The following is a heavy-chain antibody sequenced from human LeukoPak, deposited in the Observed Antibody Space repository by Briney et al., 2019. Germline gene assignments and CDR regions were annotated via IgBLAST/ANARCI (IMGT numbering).Heavy chain of an antibody. CDR1: GGSFSAFY. CDR3: ARMVRERHSFDI. D-gene: IGHD3-10*01. Sequence: PSETLSLTCAVYGGSFSAFYWSWIRRPPGEGLEWIGEINHSGSTNQNPFLKSRVTMSVDTSNHQFSLRLRSVTAADTGVYYCARMVRERHSFDIWGQGTMVTVSS. J-gene: IGHJ3*02. CDR2: INHSGST. V-gene: IGHV4-34*01.